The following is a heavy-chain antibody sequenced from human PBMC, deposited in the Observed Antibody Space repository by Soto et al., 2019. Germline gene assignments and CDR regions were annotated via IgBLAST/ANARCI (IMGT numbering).Heavy chain of an antibody. Sequence: PSETLSLTCTVSGGSISRYYWSWIRQPPGKGLEWIGYIYYSGSTNYNPSLKSRVTISVDTSQNQFSLKLTSMTAADTAVYYCATGYYYYYMDVWGKGTTVTSP. CDR1: GGSISRYY. J-gene: IGHJ6*03. CDR3: ATGYYYYYMDV. V-gene: IGHV4-59*01. CDR2: IYYSGST.